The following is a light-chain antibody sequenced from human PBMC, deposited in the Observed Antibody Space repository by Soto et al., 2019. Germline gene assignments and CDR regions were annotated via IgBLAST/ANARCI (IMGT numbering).Light chain of an antibody. CDR2: DVS. CDR1: SADVGAYDY. V-gene: IGLV2-14*03. CDR3: CSYTTRHIRV. Sequence: QSALTQPASVSGSPGQSITISCTGTSADVGAYDYVSWYQQHPGKAPKLMLHDVSNRPSGISSRFSGSKSGNTASLTISGRQAEDEDDYFCCSYTTRHIRVFGGGTKLTVL. J-gene: IGLJ3*02.